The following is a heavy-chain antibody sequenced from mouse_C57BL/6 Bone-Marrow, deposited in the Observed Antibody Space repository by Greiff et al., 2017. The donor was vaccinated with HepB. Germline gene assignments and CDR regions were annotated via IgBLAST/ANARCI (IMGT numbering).Heavy chain of an antibody. J-gene: IGHJ4*01. V-gene: IGHV1-52*01. CDR3: ARSYYDYAVMDY. CDR1: GYTFTSYW. D-gene: IGHD2-10*01. CDR2: IDPSDSET. Sequence: QVQLQQPGAELVRPGSSVKLSCKASGYTFTSYWMHWVKQRPIQGLEWIGNIDPSDSETHYNQKFKDKATLTVDKSSSTAYMQLSSLTSEDSAVYYCARSYYDYAVMDYWGQGTSVSVSS.